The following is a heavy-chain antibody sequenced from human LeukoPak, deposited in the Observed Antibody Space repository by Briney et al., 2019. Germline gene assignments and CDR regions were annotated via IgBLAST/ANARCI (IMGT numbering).Heavy chain of an antibody. J-gene: IGHJ4*02. CDR2: INSSGGST. Sequence: ASVKVSCKASGYTFTSYYMHWVRQAPGQGLEWMGIINSSGGSTSYAQKFQGRVTMTRDTSTSTVYMELSSLRSEDTAVYYCARDLYCSGGSCSTRGLDYWGQGTLVTVSS. D-gene: IGHD2-15*01. CDR3: ARDLYCSGGSCSTRGLDY. V-gene: IGHV1-46*01. CDR1: GYTFTSYY.